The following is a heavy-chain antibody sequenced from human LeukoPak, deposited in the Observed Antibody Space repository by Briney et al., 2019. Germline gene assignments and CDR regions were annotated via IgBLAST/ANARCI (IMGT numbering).Heavy chain of an antibody. Sequence: GGSLRLSCAASGFTFSSYAMHWVRQAPGKGLEYVSAISSNGGSTYYANSVKGRFTISRDNSKNTLYLQMNSLRAEDTAVYYCARDDSVNAFDIWGQGTMVTVSS. CDR2: ISSNGGST. D-gene: IGHD2-21*01. CDR1: GFTFSSYA. J-gene: IGHJ3*02. V-gene: IGHV3-64*01. CDR3: ARDDSVNAFDI.